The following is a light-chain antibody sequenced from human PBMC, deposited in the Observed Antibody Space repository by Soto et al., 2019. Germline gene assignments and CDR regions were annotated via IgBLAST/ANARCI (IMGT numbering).Light chain of an antibody. CDR2: KIS. CDR3: MQATQYPPYT. V-gene: IGKV2-24*01. J-gene: IGKJ2*01. CDR1: QSLLHSDGNTS. Sequence: DIVMTQTPLSSPVTLGQPASISCRSSQSLLHSDGNTSLSWLQQMPGQPPRLLIYKISNRLSGVPERFSGSGAGSDFTLTISRVEAEDVRVYYWMQATQYPPYTFGQGTKLEI.